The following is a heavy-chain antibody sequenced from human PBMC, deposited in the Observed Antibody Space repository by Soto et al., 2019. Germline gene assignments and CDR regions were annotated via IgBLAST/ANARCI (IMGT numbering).Heavy chain of an antibody. CDR3: AKDLGLELPDY. CDR1: GFTFSSYG. J-gene: IGHJ4*02. CDR2: ISYDGSNK. D-gene: IGHD1-7*01. Sequence: GGSLRLSCAASGFTFSSYGMHWVRQAPGKGLEWVAVISYDGSNKYYADSVKGRFTISRDNSKNTLYLQMNSLRAEDTAVYYCAKDLGLELPDYWGQGTLVTVSS. V-gene: IGHV3-30*18.